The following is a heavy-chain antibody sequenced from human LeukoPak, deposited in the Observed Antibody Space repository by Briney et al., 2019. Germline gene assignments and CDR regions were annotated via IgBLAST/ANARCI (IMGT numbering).Heavy chain of an antibody. Sequence: SETLSLTYSVSGGSISGYYWRWIRQPPGQTLEWIGYIYSSGSTNYNPSLQSRVTMSVDTSMNQFSLRLSSVTAADTAVYYCARFTYTTRPSDVWGKGTTVTVSS. CDR2: IYSSGST. CDR1: GGSISGYY. D-gene: IGHD3-16*01. CDR3: ARFTYTTRPSDV. V-gene: IGHV4-4*09. J-gene: IGHJ6*04.